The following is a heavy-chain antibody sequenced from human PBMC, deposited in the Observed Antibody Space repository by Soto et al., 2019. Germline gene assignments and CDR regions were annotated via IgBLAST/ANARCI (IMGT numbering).Heavy chain of an antibody. CDR2: INHSGNT. V-gene: IGHV4-34*01. CDR1: GKSLSGYY. J-gene: IGHJ4*02. D-gene: IGHD1-26*01. Sequence: ETLSLTCAVYGKSLSGYYWSWIRQPPGKALEWIGEINHSGNTNYNPSLKSRVTISVDTSKNQLFLNLSSVTAADTAMYYCARHHVRGRTIAGAAEFWGQGTLVTVSS. CDR3: ARHHVRGRTIAGAAEF.